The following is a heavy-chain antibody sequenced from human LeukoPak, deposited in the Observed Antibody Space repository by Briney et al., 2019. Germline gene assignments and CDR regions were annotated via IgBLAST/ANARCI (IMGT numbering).Heavy chain of an antibody. Sequence: GGSLRLSCAASGFPFSSYWMHWVRQAPGKGLLWVSRIYNDGSRTTYADSVKGRFTISRDNSKNTLYLQMNSLRAEDTAVYYCAKVDSSSWYDAFDIWGQGTMVTVSS. CDR3: AKVDSSSWYDAFDI. CDR2: IYNDGSRT. D-gene: IGHD6-13*01. V-gene: IGHV3-74*01. CDR1: GFPFSSYW. J-gene: IGHJ3*02.